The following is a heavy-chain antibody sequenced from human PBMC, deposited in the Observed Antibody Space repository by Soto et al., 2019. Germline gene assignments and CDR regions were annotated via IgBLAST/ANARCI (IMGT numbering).Heavy chain of an antibody. J-gene: IGHJ6*02. CDR3: ARAKGIHSSSSQLRGYYYGMDV. D-gene: IGHD6-6*01. Sequence: GGSLRLSCAASGFTFSSYGMHWVRQAPGKGLEWVAVIWYDGSNKYYADSVKGRFTISRDNSKNTLYLQMNSLRAEDTAVYYCARAKGIHSSSSQLRGYYYGMDVWGQGTTVTVSS. V-gene: IGHV3-33*01. CDR2: IWYDGSNK. CDR1: GFTFSSYG.